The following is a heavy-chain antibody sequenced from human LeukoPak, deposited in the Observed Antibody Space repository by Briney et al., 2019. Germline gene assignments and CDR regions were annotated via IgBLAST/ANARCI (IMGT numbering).Heavy chain of an antibody. D-gene: IGHD3-3*01. CDR3: ARSYYDFWSGYYRNWFDP. CDR1: GFTFDDYA. V-gene: IGHV3-43D*03. Sequence: RPGGSLRLSCAASGFTFDDYAMHWVRQAPGKGLEWVSLISWDGGSTYYADSVKGRFTISRDNAKNSLYLQMNSLRAEDTAVYYCARSYYDFWSGYYRNWFDPWGQGTLVTVSS. CDR2: ISWDGGST. J-gene: IGHJ5*02.